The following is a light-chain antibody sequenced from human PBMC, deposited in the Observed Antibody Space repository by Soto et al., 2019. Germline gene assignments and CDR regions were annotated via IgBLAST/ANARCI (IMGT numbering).Light chain of an antibody. J-gene: IGLJ2*01. Sequence: QSVLTQPASVSGSPGQSITISCTGTSSDVGSYNYVSWYQQHPGKAPKLMIYEVSNRPSGVSNRFSGSKSGNTASLTFSGLQAEDEAHYYCSSYTSSSTLVFGGGTKVTVL. CDR3: SSYTSSSTLV. V-gene: IGLV2-14*01. CDR1: SSDVGSYNY. CDR2: EVS.